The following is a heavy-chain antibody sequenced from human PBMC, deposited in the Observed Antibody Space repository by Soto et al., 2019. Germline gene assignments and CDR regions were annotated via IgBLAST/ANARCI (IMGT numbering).Heavy chain of an antibody. Sequence: QVQLEQSGAEVKKPGSSVKVSCKASGGTFSNSAISWVRQAPGQGLEWMGGIMPIFRTPDYAQKFQGRVTITADASTTTAYVELSGLKPHDTAVYYCERDKYRAQLGGNSYDILAVWGQGTTVTVSS. CDR1: GGTFSNSA. V-gene: IGHV1-69*12. J-gene: IGHJ6*02. CDR2: IMPIFRTP. D-gene: IGHD2-2*01. CDR3: ERDKYRAQLGGNSYDILAV.